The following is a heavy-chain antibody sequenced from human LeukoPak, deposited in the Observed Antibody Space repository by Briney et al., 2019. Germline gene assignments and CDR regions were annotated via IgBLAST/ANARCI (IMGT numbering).Heavy chain of an antibody. CDR2: IYTSGST. D-gene: IGHD6-19*01. CDR1: GGSFSGYY. J-gene: IGHJ4*02. CDR3: ARGKVVAGTPGQNSWDS. V-gene: IGHV4-59*10. Sequence: SETLSLTCAVYGGSFSGYYWSWIRQPAGKGLEWIGLIYTSGSTNYNPSLKSRVSMSVDTSKNQFSLRLSSVTAADTAVYYCARGKVVAGTPGQNSWDSWGQGTLVTVSS.